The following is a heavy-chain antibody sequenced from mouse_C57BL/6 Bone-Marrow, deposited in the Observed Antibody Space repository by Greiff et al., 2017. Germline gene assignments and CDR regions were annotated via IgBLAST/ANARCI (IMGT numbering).Heavy chain of an antibody. CDR1: GFNIKDDY. J-gene: IGHJ2*01. V-gene: IGHV14-4*01. Sequence: VQLKESGAELVRPGASVKLSCTASGFNIKDDYMHWVKQRPEQGLEWIGWIDPENGDTEYASKFQGKATITADTSSNTAYLQLSSLTSEDSAVYYCARSVRRYFDYWGQGTTLTVSS. CDR2: IDPENGDT. CDR3: ARSVRRYFDY.